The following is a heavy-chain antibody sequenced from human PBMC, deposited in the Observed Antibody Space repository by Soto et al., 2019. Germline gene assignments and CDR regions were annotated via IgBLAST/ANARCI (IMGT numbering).Heavy chain of an antibody. D-gene: IGHD6-13*01. CDR2: ISNNGDNT. V-gene: IGHV3-23*01. Sequence: EVQLLESGGGLIQPGGSLRLSCAASGFTFSSYAMSWVRQAPGKGLEWVSAISNNGDNTYYADSVKGRFTISIDDSKNTLYLQMNSLRAEDTAVYSCAKVAAQYSDNWYPAFDIWGQGTTVAVSS. J-gene: IGHJ3*02. CDR3: AKVAAQYSDNWYPAFDI. CDR1: GFTFSSYA.